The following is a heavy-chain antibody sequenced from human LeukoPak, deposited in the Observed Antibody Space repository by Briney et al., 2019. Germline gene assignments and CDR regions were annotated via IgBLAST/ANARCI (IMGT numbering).Heavy chain of an antibody. Sequence: SETLSLTCTVSGGSISSYYWSWIRQPPGKGLEWIASVHYSGSTYYNPSLKSRLTISVDTSKNQFSLKLSSVTAADTAVYFCARQLYVSGSYYAPMDAWGKGTTVTISS. D-gene: IGHD3-10*01. CDR3: ARQLYVSGSYYAPMDA. J-gene: IGHJ6*03. CDR1: GGSISSYY. V-gene: IGHV4-59*05. CDR2: VHYSGST.